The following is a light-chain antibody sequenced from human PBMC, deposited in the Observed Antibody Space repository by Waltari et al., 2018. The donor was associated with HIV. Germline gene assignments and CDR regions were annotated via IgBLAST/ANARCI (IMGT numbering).Light chain of an antibody. CDR3: QQYNNWPPDT. CDR1: QSVRSN. Sequence: EIVMTQSPATLSVSPGERATISCRASQSVRSNLAWYQQKPGQAPRLLIYGASTRATGIPARFSGGGSGTEFTLTISSLQSEDFAVYYCQQYNNWPPDTFGQGTKLEIK. CDR2: GAS. J-gene: IGKJ2*01. V-gene: IGKV3-15*01.